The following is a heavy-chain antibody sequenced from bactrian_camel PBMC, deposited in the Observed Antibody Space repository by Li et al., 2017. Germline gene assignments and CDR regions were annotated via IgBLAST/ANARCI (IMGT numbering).Heavy chain of an antibody. D-gene: IGHD1*01. CDR3: AADRGGESFGELKTDEYTY. J-gene: IGHJ4*01. CDR1: GYTYSGHC. V-gene: IGHV3S6*01. CDR2: ITSLPSLFRAA. Sequence: HVQLVESGGGSVQAGGSLRLSCAFSGYTYSGHCMGWFRQAPGKEVEWVAGITSLPSLFRAASYADSVKGRFTISKDNAKNTLSLQMNSLKPEDTAMYYCAADRGGESFGELKTDEYTYWGQGTQVTVS.